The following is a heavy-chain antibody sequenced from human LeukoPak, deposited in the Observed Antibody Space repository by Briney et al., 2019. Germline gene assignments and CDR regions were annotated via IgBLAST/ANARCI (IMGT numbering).Heavy chain of an antibody. V-gene: IGHV3-23*01. CDR2: ISGSGGST. Sequence: GGSLRLSCAASGFTFSSYAMSWVRQAPGKGLEWVSAISGSGGSTYYVDPVKGRFTISRDNSKNTLYLQMNSLRAEDTAVYYCAKDVTRYSGYDLVFDYWGQGTLVTVSS. CDR3: AKDVTRYSGYDLVFDY. J-gene: IGHJ4*02. D-gene: IGHD5-12*01. CDR1: GFTFSSYA.